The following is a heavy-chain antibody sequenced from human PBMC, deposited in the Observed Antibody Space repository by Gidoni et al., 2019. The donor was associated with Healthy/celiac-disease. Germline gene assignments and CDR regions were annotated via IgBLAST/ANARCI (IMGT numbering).Heavy chain of an antibody. Sequence: QLQLQESGPGLVKPSETLSLTCTVSGGSISSRSYYWGWIRQPPGKGLEWIGSIYYSGSTYYNPSLKSRVTISVDTSKNQFSLKLSSVTAADTAVYYCARQKPGMKQWLRSAGDFDYWGQGTLVTVSS. CDR3: ARQKPGMKQWLRSAGDFDY. CDR2: IYYSGST. J-gene: IGHJ4*02. V-gene: IGHV4-39*01. D-gene: IGHD6-19*01. CDR1: GGSISSRSYY.